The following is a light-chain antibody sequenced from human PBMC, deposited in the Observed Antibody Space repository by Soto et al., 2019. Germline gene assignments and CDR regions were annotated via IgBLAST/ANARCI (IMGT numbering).Light chain of an antibody. CDR2: SNN. CDR1: NSNIGTNT. CDR3: SAWDDSLSGYV. V-gene: IGLV1-44*01. Sequence: QSVLTQPPSASGTPGQRVTISCSGSNSNIGTNTVNWYQQLPGTAPKLLIYSNNQRPSGVPDRFSGSKSGTSASLAISGLQSEDDADYYCSAWDDSLSGYVFELGPSSPS. J-gene: IGLJ1*01.